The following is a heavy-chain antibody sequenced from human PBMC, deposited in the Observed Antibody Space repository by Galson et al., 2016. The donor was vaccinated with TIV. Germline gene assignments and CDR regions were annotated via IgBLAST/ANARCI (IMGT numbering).Heavy chain of an antibody. CDR3: ARARYSNGWFTDF. D-gene: IGHD6-19*01. V-gene: IGHV3-33*01. CDR1: GFTFGSYG. CDR2: MWFDGSDI. Sequence: SLRLSCAASGFTFGSYGMHWVRQAPGKGLEWVAVMWFDGSDICYADSVKGRFTISRDNSKNTLYLQMNSLRGEDTAVYYCARARYSNGWFTDFWGQGTLVTVSS. J-gene: IGHJ4*02.